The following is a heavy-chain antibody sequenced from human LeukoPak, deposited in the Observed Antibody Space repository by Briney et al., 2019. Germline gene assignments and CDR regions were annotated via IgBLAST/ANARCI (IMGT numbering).Heavy chain of an antibody. CDR3: ARDLDSGYGYYFDY. Sequence: GGSLRLSCAACGFTLSSYAMHWVRQAPGKGGEGGAVISYDGSNKYYADSVKGRFTISRDNSKNTLYLQMNSLRAEDTAVYYCARDLDSGYGYYFDYWGQGTLVTVSS. CDR1: GFTLSSYA. CDR2: ISYDGSNK. V-gene: IGHV3-30-3*01. J-gene: IGHJ4*02. D-gene: IGHD5-12*01.